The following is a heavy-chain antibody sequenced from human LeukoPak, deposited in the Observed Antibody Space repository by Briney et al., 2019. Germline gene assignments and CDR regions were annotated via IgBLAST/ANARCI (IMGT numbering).Heavy chain of an antibody. D-gene: IGHD3-3*01. J-gene: IGHJ6*02. Sequence: GGSLRLSCAASGFTVSSNYMSWVRQAPGKGLEWVSVIYSGGSTYYADSVKGRFTISRDNSKSTLYLQMNSLRAEDTAVYYCARGGYDFWSGYTYYYYYGMDVWGQGTTVTVSS. CDR1: GFTVSSNY. V-gene: IGHV3-66*01. CDR3: ARGGYDFWSGYTYYYYYGMDV. CDR2: IYSGGST.